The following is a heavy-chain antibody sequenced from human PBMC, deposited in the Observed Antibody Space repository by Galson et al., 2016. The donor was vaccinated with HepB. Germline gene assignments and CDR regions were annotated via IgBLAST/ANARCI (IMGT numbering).Heavy chain of an antibody. Sequence: SETLSLTCTVSGYSISTGFYWAWIRQPPGKGLEWIGSVYYSGRTYYNPSLKSRITTSVDTSENNFSLKLSSVTAADTAVYYCARAVSSPHPPRFDFWGRGALVTVSS. CDR2: VYYSGRT. D-gene: IGHD6-13*01. CDR3: ARAVSSPHPPRFDF. V-gene: IGHV4-38-2*02. CDR1: GYSISTGFY. J-gene: IGHJ4*02.